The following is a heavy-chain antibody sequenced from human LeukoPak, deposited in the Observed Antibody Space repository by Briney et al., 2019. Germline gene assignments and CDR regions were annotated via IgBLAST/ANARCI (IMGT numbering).Heavy chain of an antibody. Sequence: KPSETLSLTCAVSGYSMSSGYYWGWIRQPPGKGLEWIGSIYHSGGTYYNASLKCRVIISVDTSKNQFSLKLSSVTAADTAVYDCARRAADEAMIRGANPYFHYWGQGTLVTVSS. CDR3: ARRAADEAMIRGANPYFHY. V-gene: IGHV4-38-2*01. CDR2: IYHSGGT. J-gene: IGHJ4*02. CDR1: GYSMSSGYY. D-gene: IGHD3-10*01.